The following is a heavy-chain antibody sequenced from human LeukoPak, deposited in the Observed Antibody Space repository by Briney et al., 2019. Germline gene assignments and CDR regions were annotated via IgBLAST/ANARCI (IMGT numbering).Heavy chain of an antibody. CDR1: GYRFTSYW. CDR3: VRGNNANYYDWFDP. J-gene: IGHJ5*02. D-gene: IGHD3-22*01. CDR2: IFPGDSNT. Sequence: GESLKISCKGSGYRFTSYWIGWVRQMPGKGLEWMGIIFPGDSNTRYSPSFQGQVTISVDKSTNTAYLQWHNLKASDTAMYYCVRGNNANYYDWFDPWGQGTLVTVSS. V-gene: IGHV5-51*01.